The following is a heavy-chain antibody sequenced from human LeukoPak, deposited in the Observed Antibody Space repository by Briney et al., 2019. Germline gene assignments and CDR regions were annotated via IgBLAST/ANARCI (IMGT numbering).Heavy chain of an antibody. CDR2: IYYSGST. CDR1: GGSISSSSYY. V-gene: IGHV4-39*07. Sequence: SETLSLTCTVSGGSISSSSYYWGWIRQPPGKGLEWIGSIYYSGSTYYNPSLKSRVTISVDTSKNQFSLKLSSVTAADTAVYYCARTLGYGSGSPRNWFDPWGQGTLVTVSS. J-gene: IGHJ5*02. D-gene: IGHD3-10*01. CDR3: ARTLGYGSGSPRNWFDP.